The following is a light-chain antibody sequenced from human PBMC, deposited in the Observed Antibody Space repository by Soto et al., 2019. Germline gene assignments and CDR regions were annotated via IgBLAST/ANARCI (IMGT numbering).Light chain of an antibody. CDR3: QQRSNWLIT. J-gene: IGKJ5*01. Sequence: EIVLTQSPATLSLSPGERATLSCRASQSVRHYLAWYQQKPGQAPRLLIYDASNRATGITARFSGSGSGTDFTLTISSLEPEDFAVYYCQQRSNWLITFGQGTRLEIK. CDR1: QSVRHY. V-gene: IGKV3-11*01. CDR2: DAS.